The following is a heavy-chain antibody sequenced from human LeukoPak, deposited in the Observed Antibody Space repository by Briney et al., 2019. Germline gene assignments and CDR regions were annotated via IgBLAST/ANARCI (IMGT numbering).Heavy chain of an antibody. CDR2: IHYSGST. Sequence: SETLSLTCTVSGGSISSGGYYWSWIRQHPGKGLEWIGYIHYSGSTYYNPSLKSRVTISVDTSKNQFSLKLSSVTAADTAVYYCARGVGYDSSGYHDAFDIWGQGTMVTVSS. CDR3: ARGVGYDSSGYHDAFDI. CDR1: GGSISSGGYY. D-gene: IGHD3-22*01. J-gene: IGHJ3*02. V-gene: IGHV4-31*03.